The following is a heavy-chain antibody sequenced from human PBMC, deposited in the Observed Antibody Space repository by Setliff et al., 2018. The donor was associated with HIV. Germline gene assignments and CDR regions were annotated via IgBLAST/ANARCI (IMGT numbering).Heavy chain of an antibody. J-gene: IGHJ4*02. CDR1: GFIFDRYT. CDR3: APPPRGGPGFSY. D-gene: IGHD3-10*01. Sequence: LSLTCAASGFIFDRYTMHWVRQAPGKGLEWLSLISYDGSNIDYADSVKGRFTISRDNSKNTLYLQMNSLRADDTAVYYCAPPPRGGPGFSYWGQGTLVTVSS. V-gene: IGHV3-30*04. CDR2: ISYDGSNI.